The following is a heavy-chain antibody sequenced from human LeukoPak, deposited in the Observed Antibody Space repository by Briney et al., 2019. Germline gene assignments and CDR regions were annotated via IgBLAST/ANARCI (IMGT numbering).Heavy chain of an antibody. D-gene: IGHD2-2*01. CDR3: AGRNCSSSSCYQYFDY. CDR1: GFTVSSNY. J-gene: IGHJ4*02. Sequence: GGSLRLSCAASGFTVSSNYMSWVRQAPGKGLEWVSVIYSGGSTYYADSVKGRFTMSRDNSKNTLYLQMNSLRAEDTAVYYCAGRNCSSSSCYQYFDYWGRGTLVTVSS. CDR2: IYSGGST. V-gene: IGHV3-66*01.